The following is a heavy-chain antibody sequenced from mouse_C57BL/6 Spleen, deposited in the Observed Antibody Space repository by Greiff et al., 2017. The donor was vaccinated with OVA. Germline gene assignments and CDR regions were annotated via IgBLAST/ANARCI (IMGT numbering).Heavy chain of an antibody. D-gene: IGHD1-1*01. CDR3: ARSRYYYGSSWYFDV. V-gene: IGHV1-53*01. J-gene: IGHJ1*03. CDR2: INPSNGGT. CDR1: GYTFTSYW. Sequence: VKLQQPGTELVKPGASVKLSCKASGYTFTSYWMHWVKPRPGQGLEWIGNINPSNGGTNYNEKFKSKATLTVDKSSSTAYMQLSSLTSEDSAVYYCARSRYYYGSSWYFDVWGTGTTVTVSS.